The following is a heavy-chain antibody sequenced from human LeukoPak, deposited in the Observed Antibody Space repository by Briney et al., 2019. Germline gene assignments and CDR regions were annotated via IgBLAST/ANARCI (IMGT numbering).Heavy chain of an antibody. D-gene: IGHD4-17*01. V-gene: IGHV3-23*01. CDR1: GFTFSNYG. CDR3: AKRYPGLMTTVTLGAFDI. CDR2: ISGSGHNT. J-gene: IGHJ3*02. Sequence: GGSLRLSCAASGFTFSNYGMNWVRQAPGKGLEWVSAISGSGHNTYYADSVKGRFTISRDNSKNTLYLQMNSLRAEDTAVYYCAKRYPGLMTTVTLGAFDIWGQGTMVTVSS.